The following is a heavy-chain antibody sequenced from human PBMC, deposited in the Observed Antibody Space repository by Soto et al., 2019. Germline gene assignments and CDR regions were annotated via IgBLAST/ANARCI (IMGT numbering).Heavy chain of an antibody. CDR2: IIPIFGTA. V-gene: IGHV1-69*13. J-gene: IGHJ5*02. Sequence: GASVKVSCKASGGTFSSYAISWVRQAPGQGLEWMGGIIPIFGTANYAQKFQGGVTITADESTSTAYMELSSLRSEDAAVYYCARVEERYSYGGWFDPWGQGTLVTVSS. CDR1: GGTFSSYA. CDR3: ARVEERYSYGGWFDP. D-gene: IGHD5-18*01.